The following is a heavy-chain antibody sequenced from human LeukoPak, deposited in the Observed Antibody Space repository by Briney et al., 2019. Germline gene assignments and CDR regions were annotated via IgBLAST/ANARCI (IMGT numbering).Heavy chain of an antibody. CDR3: ASSVRGYSYGSPFDY. CDR1: GGSISSYY. D-gene: IGHD5-18*01. V-gene: IGHV4-59*01. CDR2: IYYSGST. J-gene: IGHJ4*02. Sequence: SETLSLTCTVSGGSISSYYWSWIRQPPGKGLEWIGYIYYSGSTNYNPSLKSRVTISVDTSKNQFSLKLSSVTAADTAVYYCASSVRGYSYGSPFDYWGQGTLVTVSS.